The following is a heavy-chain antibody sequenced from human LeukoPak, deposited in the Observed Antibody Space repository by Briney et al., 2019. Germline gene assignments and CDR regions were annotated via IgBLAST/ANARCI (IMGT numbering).Heavy chain of an antibody. J-gene: IGHJ4*02. Sequence: PGGSLRLSCAASGFTFSSYAMSWVRQTPGKGLEWVAATSSSDAGTYHADSVRGRFTISRDNSKNTLYLQMNSQRAEDTAVYYCAKPGLMVYAQIDYWGQGTLVTVSS. CDR1: GFTFSSYA. D-gene: IGHD2-8*01. CDR3: AKPGLMVYAQIDY. V-gene: IGHV3-23*01. CDR2: TSSSDAGT.